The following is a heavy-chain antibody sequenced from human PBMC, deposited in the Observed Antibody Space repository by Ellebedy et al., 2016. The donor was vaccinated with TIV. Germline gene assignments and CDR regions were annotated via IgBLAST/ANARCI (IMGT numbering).Heavy chain of an antibody. CDR1: GGSFSGYY. J-gene: IGHJ4*02. CDR2: INHSGST. Sequence: SETLSLTXAVYGGSFSGYYWSWIRQPPGKGLEWIGEINHSGSTNYNPSLKSRVTISVDTSKNQFSLKLSSVTAADTAVYYCARDTVAGYDFDYWGQGTLVTVSS. CDR3: ARDTVAGYDFDY. D-gene: IGHD6-19*01. V-gene: IGHV4-34*01.